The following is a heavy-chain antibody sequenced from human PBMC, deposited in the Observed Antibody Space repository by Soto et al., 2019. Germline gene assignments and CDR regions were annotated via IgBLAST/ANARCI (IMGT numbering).Heavy chain of an antibody. Sequence: GSGPTLVNPTQTLTLTCTLSGFSISTSGMRVNWIRQPPGKALEWLARIDWDGGQFYSTSLQNRLTISKDTSKNQVVLTMTNVDLVDTATYYCARISYNNGWSYYFDFWGQGALVTVSS. D-gene: IGHD6-19*01. CDR2: IDWDGGQ. V-gene: IGHV2-70*04. CDR3: ARISYNNGWSYYFDF. J-gene: IGHJ4*02. CDR1: GFSISTSGMR.